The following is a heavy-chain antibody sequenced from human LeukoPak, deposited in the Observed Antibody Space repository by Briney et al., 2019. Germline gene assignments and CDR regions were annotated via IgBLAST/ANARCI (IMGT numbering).Heavy chain of an antibody. Sequence: ASVNVSGKPSEYTVTSYAIHWVRQAPGQRLEWMGWINAGNGNTKYSQQFQGRVTITRDTSASTAYMELSSLRSEDTAVYYCWKYDSSGLESWGQGTLVTVSS. D-gene: IGHD3-22*01. CDR2: INAGNGNT. CDR3: WKYDSSGLES. CDR1: EYTVTSYA. V-gene: IGHV1-3*01. J-gene: IGHJ4*02.